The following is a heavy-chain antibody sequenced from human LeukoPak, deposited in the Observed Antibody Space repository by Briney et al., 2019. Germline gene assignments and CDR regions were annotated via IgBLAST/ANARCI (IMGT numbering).Heavy chain of an antibody. Sequence: SETLSLTCAVYGGSFSGYYWSWIRQPPGKGLEWIGEINHSGSTNYNPSLKSRVTISVDTSKNQFSLKLSSVTAADTAVYYCASGYDVSEYFQHWGQGTLVTASS. V-gene: IGHV4-34*01. CDR3: ASGYDVSEYFQH. J-gene: IGHJ1*01. CDR1: GGSFSGYY. CDR2: INHSGST. D-gene: IGHD3-16*01.